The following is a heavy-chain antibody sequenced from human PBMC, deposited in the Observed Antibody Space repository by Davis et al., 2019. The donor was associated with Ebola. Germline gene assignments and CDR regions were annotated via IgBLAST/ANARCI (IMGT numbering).Heavy chain of an antibody. CDR3: ARARGPSYFDY. V-gene: IGHV3-23*01. CDR1: GFTFRNYA. J-gene: IGHJ4*02. CDR2: ISGSGGST. Sequence: GESLKISCAASGFTFRNYAMSWVRQSPGKGLEWVSGISGSGGSTYYADSVKGRFTISRDNSKNSLYLQMNSLRAEDTAVYYCARARGPSYFDYWGQGTLVTVSS.